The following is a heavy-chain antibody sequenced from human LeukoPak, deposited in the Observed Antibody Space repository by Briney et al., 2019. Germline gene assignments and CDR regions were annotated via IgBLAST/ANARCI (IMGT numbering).Heavy chain of an antibody. CDR2: ISSSGSTI. CDR3: ARDRPQQWLVRGQRGYYYYMDV. D-gene: IGHD6-19*01. CDR1: GFTFSSYE. V-gene: IGHV3-48*03. Sequence: GGSLRLSCAASGFTFSSYELNWVRQAPGMGLEWVSYISSSGSTISYADSVKGRFTISRDNAKNSLYLQMNSLRAEDTAVYYCARDRPQQWLVRGQRGYYYYMDVWGKGTTVTISS. J-gene: IGHJ6*03.